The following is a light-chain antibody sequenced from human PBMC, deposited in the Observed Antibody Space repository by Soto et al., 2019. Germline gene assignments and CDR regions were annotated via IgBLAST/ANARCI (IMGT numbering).Light chain of an antibody. Sequence: QSALTQPPSASGSPGQSVTISCTGTSSDIGAYNYVSWYRQYPDKAPKLLVYQVTKRPSGVPDRFSGSKSGNTAALTVSGLQAEDEAVYYCQAYDNSLGVFVLFGGGTKLTVL. CDR1: SSDIGAYNY. CDR3: QAYDNSLGVFVL. J-gene: IGLJ3*02. CDR2: QVT. V-gene: IGLV2-8*01.